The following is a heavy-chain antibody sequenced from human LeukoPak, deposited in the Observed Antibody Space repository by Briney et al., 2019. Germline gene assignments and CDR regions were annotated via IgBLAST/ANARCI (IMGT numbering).Heavy chain of an antibody. Sequence: PGGSLRLSCAASGFIFSSYSLHWVRQTPGKGLQWVAVISFDGSKKYYADFVKGRFTISRDESKNTLYLQMDSLRPEDTAVYYCAKVRRTVYYGMDVWGQGTTVTVSS. J-gene: IGHJ6*02. CDR3: AKVRRTVYYGMDV. CDR2: ISFDGSKK. CDR1: GFIFSSYS. D-gene: IGHD1-1*01. V-gene: IGHV3-30*01.